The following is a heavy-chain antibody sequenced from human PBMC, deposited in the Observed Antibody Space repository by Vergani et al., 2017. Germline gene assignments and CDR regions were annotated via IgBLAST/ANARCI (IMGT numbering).Heavy chain of an antibody. CDR3: AKEGSSIAARQVYYYMDV. D-gene: IGHD6-6*01. Sequence: EVQLLESGGGWVQPGGSLRLSCAASGFTFSSYAMSWVRQAPGKGLEWVSAISGSGGSTYYADSVKGRFTISRDNSKNTLYLQMNSLRAEDTAGYYCAKEGSSIAARQVYYYMDVWGKGTTVTVSS. CDR2: ISGSGGST. V-gene: IGHV3-23*01. J-gene: IGHJ6*03. CDR1: GFTFSSYA.